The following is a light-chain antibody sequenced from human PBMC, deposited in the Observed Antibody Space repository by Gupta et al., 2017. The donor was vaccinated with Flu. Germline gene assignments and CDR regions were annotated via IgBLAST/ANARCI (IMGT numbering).Light chain of an antibody. CDR2: DVT. CDR3: RSYRRSSTGV. CDR1: SSDIGGYNY. V-gene: IGLV2-14*03. Sequence: QSALTQPASVSGSPGQSITLSCTGTSSDIGGYNYVSWYRQHPGQAPQLLIYDVTNRPLGVSDRFSGSKSGNTASLTISGLQAEDEATEYCRSYRRSSTGVFGAGTKLTVL. J-gene: IGLJ3*02.